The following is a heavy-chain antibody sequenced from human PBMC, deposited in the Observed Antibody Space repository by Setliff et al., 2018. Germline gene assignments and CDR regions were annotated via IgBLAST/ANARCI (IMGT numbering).Heavy chain of an antibody. D-gene: IGHD1-7*01. CDR3: AKPQVELRWGFES. CDR2: TYSDGRT. Sequence: GGSLRLSCEVSGFIVSNNEMSWVRQAPGKGLEWVSVTYSDGRTNYAGSVKGRFTVFRDNSKNTLYLQMTSLRAEDTAVYYRAKPQVELRWGFESWGQGTPVTVSS. J-gene: IGHJ4*02. V-gene: IGHV3-53*01. CDR1: GFIVSNNE.